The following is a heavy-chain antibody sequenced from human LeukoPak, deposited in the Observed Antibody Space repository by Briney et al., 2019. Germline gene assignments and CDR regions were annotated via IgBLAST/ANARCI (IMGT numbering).Heavy chain of an antibody. Sequence: SETLSLTCTVSGASIDINYWSWIRQPPGRGLEWIGYTYKSESTNYNPSLKSRVTISVDTSKNQFSLRLTSVTAADTAVYYCARHHSTTHPGRYWFDPWGQGTLVTVSS. CDR2: TYKSEST. CDR3: ARHHSTTHPGRYWFDP. CDR1: GASIDINY. J-gene: IGHJ5*02. D-gene: IGHD2/OR15-2a*01. V-gene: IGHV4-59*08.